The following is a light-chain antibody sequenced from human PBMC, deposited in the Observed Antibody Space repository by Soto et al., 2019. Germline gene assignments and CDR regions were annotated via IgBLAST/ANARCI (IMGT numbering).Light chain of an antibody. CDR2: AAS. J-gene: IGKJ1*01. Sequence: DIQMTQSPSSLSASVGDRVTITCRASQSISTYVNWYQQKAGLAPKLLIYAASSLQSGVPSRFSGSGSGTDFTLTISSLQPEEFATYYCQQTYSTPPTFGKGTKVDIK. CDR3: QQTYSTPPT. V-gene: IGKV1-39*01. CDR1: QSISTY.